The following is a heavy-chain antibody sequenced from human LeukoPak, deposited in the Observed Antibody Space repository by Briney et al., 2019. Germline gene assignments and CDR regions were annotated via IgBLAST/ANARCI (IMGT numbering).Heavy chain of an antibody. J-gene: IGHJ4*02. CDR2: ISSSASTT. V-gene: IGHV3-11*01. D-gene: IGHD6-19*01. CDR1: GFTFRDYY. Sequence: GGFLRLSCTASGFTFRDYYMSWIRQAPGKGLEWISYISSSASTTDYADSVKGRFTVSRDNAKNSLSLQMNNLRVEDTAVYYCARQVWSGWSREFDYWGQGTLVTVSS. CDR3: ARQVWSGWSREFDY.